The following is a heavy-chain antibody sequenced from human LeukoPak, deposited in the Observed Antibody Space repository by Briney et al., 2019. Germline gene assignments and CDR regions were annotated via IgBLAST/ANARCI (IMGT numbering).Heavy chain of an antibody. CDR2: ISGSGGST. Sequence: GGSLRLSCAASGFTFSSYAMSWVRQAPGKGLEWVSAISGSGGSTYYADSVKGRFTISRDNSKNTLYLQMNSLRAEDTAVYYCATKMARDLSFQLDYWGQGTLVTVSS. CDR1: GFTFSSYA. J-gene: IGHJ4*02. CDR3: ATKMARDLSFQLDY. D-gene: IGHD2-8*01. V-gene: IGHV3-23*01.